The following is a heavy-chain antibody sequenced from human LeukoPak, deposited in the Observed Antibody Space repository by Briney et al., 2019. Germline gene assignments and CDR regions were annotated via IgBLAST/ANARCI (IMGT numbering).Heavy chain of an antibody. D-gene: IGHD1-26*01. CDR1: GYTFTGYY. J-gene: IGHJ4*02. CDR2: INPNSGGT. CDR3: ARDPGVFGSYYGYYFDY. V-gene: IGHV1-2*02. Sequence: ASVKVSCKASGYTFTGYYMHWVRQAPGQGLEWMGWINPNSGGTNYAQKFQGRVTMTRDTSISTAYMELSRLTSDDTAVYYCARDPGVFGSYYGYYFDYWGQGTLVTVSS.